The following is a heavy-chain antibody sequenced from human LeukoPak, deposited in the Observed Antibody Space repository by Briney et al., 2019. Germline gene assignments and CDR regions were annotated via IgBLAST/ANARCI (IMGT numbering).Heavy chain of an antibody. D-gene: IGHD3-10*01. CDR1: GFTFSGYS. V-gene: IGHV3-21*01. J-gene: IGHJ4*02. CDR2: ISSSNYI. CDR3: ARGIPSLATPDY. Sequence: GGSLRLSCAASGFTFSGYSMNWVRQAPGKGLEWVSSISSSNYISYADSVKGRFTISRDNAKNSLYLQMNSLRAEDTAVYYCARGIPSLATPDYWGQGTLVIVSS.